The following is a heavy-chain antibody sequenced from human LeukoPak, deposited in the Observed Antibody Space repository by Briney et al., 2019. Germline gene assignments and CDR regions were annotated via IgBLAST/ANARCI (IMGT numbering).Heavy chain of an antibody. J-gene: IGHJ4*02. D-gene: IGHD6-13*01. CDR1: GFIFDDFS. Sequence: PGRSLILSCAASGFIFDDFSMFWVRQVPGKGLEWVSSITWHGRSTAYADSVRGRFTISRDNAKYSLYLQMNSLRPEDTAFYYCTKATTRRVPAATIDSWGQGTLVTVSS. CDR3: TKATTRRVPAATIDS. CDR2: ITWHGRST. V-gene: IGHV3-9*01.